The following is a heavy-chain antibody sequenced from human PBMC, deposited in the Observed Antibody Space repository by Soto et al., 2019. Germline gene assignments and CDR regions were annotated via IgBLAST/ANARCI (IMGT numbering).Heavy chain of an antibody. CDR3: ARAKGDYNRSDY. J-gene: IGHJ4*02. D-gene: IGHD4-4*01. CDR2: INPNSGGT. CDR1: GYTFTGYY. V-gene: IGHV1-2*02. Sequence: ASVKVSCKASGYTFTGYYMHWVRQAPGQGLEWMGWINPNSGGTNYAQKFQGRVTMTRDTSISTAYMELSRLRSDDTAVYYCARAKGDYNRSDYWGQGTLVTVSS.